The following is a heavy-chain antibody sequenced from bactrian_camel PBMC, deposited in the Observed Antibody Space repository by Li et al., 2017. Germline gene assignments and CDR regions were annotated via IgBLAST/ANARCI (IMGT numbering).Heavy chain of an antibody. V-gene: IGHV3S1*01. CDR3: TRGDFRYYSNVA. CDR2: MDNGDGSV. Sequence: HVQLVESGGGSVQAGGSLRLSCAFSGYTFSSYCMAWFRQAPGKERELVAMDNGDGSVRYGDSVKGRFTISRDNAKNTLFLQLDDLKTEDTATYYCTRGDFRYYSNVARGQGTQVTVS. D-gene: IGHD2*01. J-gene: IGHJ4*01. CDR1: GYTFSSYC.